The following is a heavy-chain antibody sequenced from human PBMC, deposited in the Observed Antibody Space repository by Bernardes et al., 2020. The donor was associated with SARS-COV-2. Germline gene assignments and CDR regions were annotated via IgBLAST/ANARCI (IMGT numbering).Heavy chain of an antibody. CDR2: FYTSENI. D-gene: IGHD3-10*01. CDR1: GGSISSGTYY. Sequence: SETLSLTCTVSGGSISSGTYYWSWIRQPAGKGLEWIGHFYTSENIKYNPSVKSRVTISLDTSKNQFSLKLSSVTAADTAVYYCARYNYGSGSYIGYWGQGTLVTVSS. V-gene: IGHV4-61*09. J-gene: IGHJ4*02. CDR3: ARYNYGSGSYIGY.